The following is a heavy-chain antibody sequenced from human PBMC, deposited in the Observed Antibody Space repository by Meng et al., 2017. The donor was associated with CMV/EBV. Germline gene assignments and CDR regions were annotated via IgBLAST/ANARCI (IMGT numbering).Heavy chain of an antibody. CDR2: IIPILGIA. D-gene: IGHD6-19*01. J-gene: IGHJ6*02. V-gene: IGHV1-69*10. CDR1: GGTFSSYA. CDR3: ARHHGSIAVAGTPPYSDYYYGVDV. Sequence: SVKVSCKASGGTFSSYAISWVRQAPGQGLEWMGGIIPILGIANYAQKFQGRVTITADKSTSTAYMELSSLRSEDTAVYYCARHHGSIAVAGTPPYSDYYYGVDVWGQGTTVTVSS.